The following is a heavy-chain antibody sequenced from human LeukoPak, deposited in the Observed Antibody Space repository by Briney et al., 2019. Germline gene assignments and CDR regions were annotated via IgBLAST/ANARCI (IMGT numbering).Heavy chain of an antibody. CDR2: IYYSGST. CDR1: CGSISIGGYY. CDR3: ARDMTHDSSGYYFRGFDY. J-gene: IGHJ4*02. V-gene: IGHV4-31*03. Sequence: SQTLSLTCTVSCGSISIGGYYWSWIRQHPGKGLEWLGYIYYSGSTCYNPSLKSRVTISVDTSKNQFSLKLSSVTAADTAVYHCARDMTHDSSGYYFRGFDYWGQGTLVTVSS. D-gene: IGHD3-22*01.